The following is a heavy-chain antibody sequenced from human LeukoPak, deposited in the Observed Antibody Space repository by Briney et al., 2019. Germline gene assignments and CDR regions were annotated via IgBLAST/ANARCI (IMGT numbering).Heavy chain of an antibody. V-gene: IGHV4-30-2*01. Sequence: SETLSLTCTVSGGSISSGGYYWSWIRQPPGKGLEWIGYIYHSGSTYYNPSLKSRVTISVDRSKNQFSLKLSSVTAADTAVYYCARVDIAAAGPRGAFDIWGQGTMVTVSS. CDR2: IYHSGST. D-gene: IGHD6-13*01. CDR3: ARVDIAAAGPRGAFDI. CDR1: GGSISSGGYY. J-gene: IGHJ3*02.